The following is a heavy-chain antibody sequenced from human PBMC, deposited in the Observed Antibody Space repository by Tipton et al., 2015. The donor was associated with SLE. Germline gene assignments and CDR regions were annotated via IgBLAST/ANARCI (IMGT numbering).Heavy chain of an antibody. CDR3: ARGVAGLEDAFDI. CDR1: GGSFSGFY. CDR2: IDHSGST. Sequence: TLSLTCAVYGGSFSGFYWNWIRQPPGKGLEWIGEIDHSGSTNYNPSLKSRVTISVDTSKNQFSLKLSSVTAADTAVYYCARGVAGLEDAFDIWGQGTMVTVSS. V-gene: IGHV4-34*01. J-gene: IGHJ3*02. D-gene: IGHD3-3*01.